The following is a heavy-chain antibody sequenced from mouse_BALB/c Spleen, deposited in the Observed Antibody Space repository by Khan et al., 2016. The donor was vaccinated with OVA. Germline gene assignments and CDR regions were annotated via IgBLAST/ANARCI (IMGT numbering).Heavy chain of an antibody. Sequence: QVQLQQSGPELVKPGASVKMSCKASGYTFTDYVINWVKQRTGQGLEWIGEIYPGSGTTYYNEKFKGKATLTADKSANTAYKQLSSLTSEDSAVYFCAKNYASWFAYWGQGTLVTVSA. J-gene: IGHJ3*01. V-gene: IGHV1-77*01. CDR3: AKNYASWFAY. CDR1: GYTFTDYV. CDR2: IYPGSGTT.